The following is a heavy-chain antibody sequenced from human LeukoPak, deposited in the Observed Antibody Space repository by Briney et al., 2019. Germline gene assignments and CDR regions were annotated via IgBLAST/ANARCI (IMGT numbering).Heavy chain of an antibody. Sequence: GGSLRLSCAASGFTFSSYAMNWVRQAPGKGLEWVSGISGSGGSTYYADSVKGRFTISRGNSKNTLYLQMNSLRAEDTAVYYCAKAVDVSGSYGYFDYWGQGTLVTVSS. J-gene: IGHJ4*02. CDR1: GFTFSSYA. D-gene: IGHD3-10*01. CDR3: AKAVDVSGSYGYFDY. CDR2: ISGSGGST. V-gene: IGHV3-23*01.